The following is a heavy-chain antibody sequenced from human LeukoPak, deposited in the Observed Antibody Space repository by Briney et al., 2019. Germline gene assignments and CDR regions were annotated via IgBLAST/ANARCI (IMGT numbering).Heavy chain of an antibody. CDR2: INHSGST. J-gene: IGHJ4*02. V-gene: IGHV4-4*02. D-gene: IGHD3-22*01. Sequence: PSETLSHTCAVSGGSISSSNWWSWVRQPPGKGLEWIGEINHSGSTNYNPSLKSRVTISVDTSKNQFSLKLSSVTAADTAVYYCARLLLNYYDSSGYYGYWGQGTLVTVSS. CDR1: GGSISSSNW. CDR3: ARLLLNYYDSSGYYGY.